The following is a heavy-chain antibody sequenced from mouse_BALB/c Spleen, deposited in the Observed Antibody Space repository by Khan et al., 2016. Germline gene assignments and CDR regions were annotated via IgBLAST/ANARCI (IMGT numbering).Heavy chain of an antibody. CDR1: GFNIKDTY. J-gene: IGHJ3*01. CDR2: IDPANGNT. Sequence: VQLKESGAELVKPGASVKLSCTVSGFNIKDTYMHWVNQRPEQGLEWIGRIDPANGNTKYDPKFQDKATITADTSSNTAYLQLSSLTSEDTAVSYCSRGVYDYEFAYWGQGTLVTVSA. V-gene: IGHV14-3*02. D-gene: IGHD2-4*01. CDR3: SRGVYDYEFAY.